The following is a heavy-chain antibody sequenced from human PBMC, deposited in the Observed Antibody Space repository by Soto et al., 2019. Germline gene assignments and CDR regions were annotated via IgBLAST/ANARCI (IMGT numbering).Heavy chain of an antibody. CDR3: ARALGYNYGDKDHYYGMDV. CDR2: TSYDGSNK. J-gene: IGHJ6*02. Sequence: QEQLVESGGGVVQPGRSLRLSCAASGFTFTAYGMHWVRQAPGKGLEWVAVTSYDGSNKYYADSVKGRFTLSRDNSKYMLYRQMNSLRPDDTAVYYCARALGYNYGDKDHYYGMDVWGQGTTVTVSS. V-gene: IGHV3-30*16. CDR1: GFTFTAYG. D-gene: IGHD5-18*01.